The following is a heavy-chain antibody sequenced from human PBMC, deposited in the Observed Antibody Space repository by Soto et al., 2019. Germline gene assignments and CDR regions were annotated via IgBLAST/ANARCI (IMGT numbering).Heavy chain of an antibody. Sequence: PGGSLRLSCAASGFTFSSYAMSWVRQAPGKGLEWVSAISGSGGSTYYADSVKGRFTISRDNSKNTLYLQMNSLRAEDTAVYYCAKSGDGIVVVKGWFDPWGQGTLVTVSS. J-gene: IGHJ5*02. D-gene: IGHD3-22*01. CDR2: ISGSGGST. CDR1: GFTFSSYA. V-gene: IGHV3-23*01. CDR3: AKSGDGIVVVKGWFDP.